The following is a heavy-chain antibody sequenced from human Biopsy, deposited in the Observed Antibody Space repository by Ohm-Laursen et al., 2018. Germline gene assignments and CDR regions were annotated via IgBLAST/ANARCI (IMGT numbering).Heavy chain of an antibody. D-gene: IGHD2-15*01. CDR3: ARAVGIAAAPIDY. CDR1: RFTFSDYF. Sequence: SLRLSCAASRFTFSDYFMSWIRQAPGKGLEWVSYISSSGITAHYADSVKGRFTISRDNAMNSVYLQMNSLRGEDTAVYYCARAVGIAAAPIDYWGQGTLVTVS. V-gene: IGHV3-11*01. CDR2: ISSSGITA. J-gene: IGHJ4*02.